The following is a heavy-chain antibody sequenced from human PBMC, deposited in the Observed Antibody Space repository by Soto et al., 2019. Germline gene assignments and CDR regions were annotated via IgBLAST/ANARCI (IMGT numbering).Heavy chain of an antibody. CDR3: ASYAYYFDY. CDR2: ISYDGSNK. J-gene: IGHJ4*02. D-gene: IGHD3-16*01. CDR1: GFTFSSYG. Sequence: QVPLVESGGGVVQPGRSLRLSCAASGFTFSSYGMHWVRQAPGKGLEWVAVISYDGSNKYYADSVKGRFTISRDNSKNTLYLQMNSLRAEDTAVYYCASYAYYFDYWGQGTLVTVSS. V-gene: IGHV3-30*03.